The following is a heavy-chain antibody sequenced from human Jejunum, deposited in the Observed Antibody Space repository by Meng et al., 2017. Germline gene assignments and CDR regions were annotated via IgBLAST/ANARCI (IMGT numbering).Heavy chain of an antibody. D-gene: IGHD2/OR15-2a*01. CDR1: GGSMSNNF. CDR3: ATNRGPSNYFFDY. J-gene: IGHJ4*01. Sequence: QDSGPGLAKPSETLSPTCTVSGGSMSNNFWSWIRQPPGGRLEWIGYIHSSGRATYNPSLNSRVTISVDTSKYHFSLRLSSVTAADTAVYYCATNRGPSNYFFDYWGQGTLVTVSS. CDR2: IHSSGRA. V-gene: IGHV4-59*01.